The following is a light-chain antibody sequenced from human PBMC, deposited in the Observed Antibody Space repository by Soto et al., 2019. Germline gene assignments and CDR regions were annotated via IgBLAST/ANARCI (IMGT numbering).Light chain of an antibody. Sequence: EIVLTQSPGTLSLSPGERATLSCRTSQSVNSNFLAWYQQKPGQAPRLLVYVSSTRAAGVPDRFSGSGSGTDFTLTISRLEPEDFAVYYCQQYGRSPLLYTFGQGTKLGVK. CDR2: VSS. J-gene: IGKJ2*01. CDR3: QQYGRSPLLYT. V-gene: IGKV3-20*01. CDR1: QSVNSNF.